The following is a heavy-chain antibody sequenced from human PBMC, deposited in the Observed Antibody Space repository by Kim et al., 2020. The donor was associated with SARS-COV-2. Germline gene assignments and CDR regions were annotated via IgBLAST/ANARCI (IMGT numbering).Heavy chain of an antibody. J-gene: IGHJ3*02. Sequence: DYAVSVKSRLRINPDTSKRQFSLQLNSVTPEDTAVYYCARTGSGGRAFDIWGQGTMVTVSS. CDR3: ARTGSGGRAFDI. V-gene: IGHV6-1*01. D-gene: IGHD3-10*01.